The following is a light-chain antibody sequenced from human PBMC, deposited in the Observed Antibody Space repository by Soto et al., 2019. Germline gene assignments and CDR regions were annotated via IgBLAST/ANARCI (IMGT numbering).Light chain of an antibody. Sequence: QSALTQPASASGSPGQSVTIPCTGTSSDLGGYNSVSWYQQHPGKVPKLMIYEVSKRPSGVPDRFSGSKSGNTASLTVSGLQAEDEADYYCSSYAGSNHFVFGGGTKLTVL. CDR2: EVS. CDR1: SSDLGGYNS. V-gene: IGLV2-8*01. J-gene: IGLJ2*01. CDR3: SSYAGSNHFV.